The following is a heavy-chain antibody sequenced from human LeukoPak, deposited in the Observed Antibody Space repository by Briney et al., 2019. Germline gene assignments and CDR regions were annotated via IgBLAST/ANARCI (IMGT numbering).Heavy chain of an antibody. J-gene: IGHJ4*02. CDR2: VFNDGSNQ. CDR1: KFTFSHYR. Sequence: PGGSLRLSRAASKFTFSHYRMHWLRQAPGKGLEWVAVVFNDGSNQYYADSVKGRFTVSRDNSQNMLYLQMNSLRPEDTAVYYCAKDAERGFDYSNSLQKWGQGTLVSVSS. V-gene: IGHV3-33*03. D-gene: IGHD4-11*01. CDR3: AKDAERGFDYSNSLQK.